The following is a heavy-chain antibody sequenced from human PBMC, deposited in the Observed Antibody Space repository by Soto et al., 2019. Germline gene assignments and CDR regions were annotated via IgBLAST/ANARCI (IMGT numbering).Heavy chain of an antibody. CDR1: GYSFTSYW. CDR3: ARQTTIFGVANDAFDI. CDR2: IYPGDSDT. Sequence: GESLKISCKVSGYSFTSYWIGCVRQMPGKGLEWMGIIYPGDSDTRYSPSFQGQVTISADKSISTAYLQWSSLKASDTAMYYCARQTTIFGVANDAFDIWGQGTMVTVSS. D-gene: IGHD3-3*01. V-gene: IGHV5-51*01. J-gene: IGHJ3*02.